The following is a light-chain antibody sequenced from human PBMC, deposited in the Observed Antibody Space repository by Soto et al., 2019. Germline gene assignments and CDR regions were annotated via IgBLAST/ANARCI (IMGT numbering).Light chain of an antibody. J-gene: IGKJ1*01. CDR1: QSINRW. CDR3: LQHTSYPWT. CDR2: AAS. Sequence: DIQMTQSPSTLSASVGDRVTITCRASQSINRWLAWYQQKPGKVPRRLVYAASSLQSGVPSRFSDSGSGTEFTLTISSLQPEDFGTYYCLQHTSYPWTLGQGTKVDI. V-gene: IGKV1-5*01.